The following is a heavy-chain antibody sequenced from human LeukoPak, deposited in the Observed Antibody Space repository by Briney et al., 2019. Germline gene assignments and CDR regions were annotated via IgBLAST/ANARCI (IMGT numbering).Heavy chain of an antibody. J-gene: IGHJ6*04. CDR1: GFTFNRYE. CDR2: IHTTATTI. V-gene: IGHV3-48*03. Sequence: GGSLRLSCAASGFTFNRYEFIWVRQAPGKGLEWVSYIHTTATTICYADSVKGRFSISRDNAKSSLYLQMNSLRAEDTAVYYCEKWYPGNMDVWGKGTTVTVSS. CDR3: EKWYPGNMDV. D-gene: IGHD2-2*01.